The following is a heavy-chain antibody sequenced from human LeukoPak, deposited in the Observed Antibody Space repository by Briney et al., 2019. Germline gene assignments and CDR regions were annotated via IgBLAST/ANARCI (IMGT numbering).Heavy chain of an antibody. J-gene: IGHJ6*02. Sequence: PGGSLRLSCAASGFTFSDYYMTWIRQAPGKGPEWISFISRSGDSLYYADSVEGRFTISRDNAQDSVYLEMNSLRAEDTAVYYCAREVVIVPDYYYYGLDVWGQGTTVTVSS. CDR2: ISRSGDSL. CDR1: GFTFSDYY. V-gene: IGHV3-11*01. D-gene: IGHD2/OR15-2a*01. CDR3: AREVVIVPDYYYYGLDV.